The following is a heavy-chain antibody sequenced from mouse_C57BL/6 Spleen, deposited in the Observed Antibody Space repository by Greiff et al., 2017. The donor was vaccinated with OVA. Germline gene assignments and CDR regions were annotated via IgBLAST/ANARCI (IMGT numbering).Heavy chain of an antibody. Sequence: QVQLQQPGAELVMPGASVKLSCKASGYTFTSYWMHWVKQRPGQGLEWIGEIDPSDSYTNYNQKFKGKSTLTVDKSSSTAYMQLSSLTSEDSAVYYCARGEDHYYGSTGYFDVWGTGTTVTVSS. V-gene: IGHV1-69*01. CDR1: GYTFTSYW. CDR3: ARGEDHYYGSTGYFDV. CDR2: IDPSDSYT. D-gene: IGHD1-1*01. J-gene: IGHJ1*03.